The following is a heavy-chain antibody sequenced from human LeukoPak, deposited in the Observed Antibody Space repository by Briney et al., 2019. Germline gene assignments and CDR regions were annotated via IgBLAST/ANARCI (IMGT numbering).Heavy chain of an antibody. D-gene: IGHD3-3*01. CDR2: IYYSGST. CDR3: ARVNYDFWSGTDY. Sequence: SEALSLTCSLSGGSISSYYWSWIRQPPGKGLEWIGYIYYSGSTNYNPSLQSRLTMSVDTSNNQFSLKLTSVTAAGTAVYYCARVNYDFWSGTDYWGQGTLVTVSS. V-gene: IGHV4-59*01. J-gene: IGHJ4*02. CDR1: GGSISSYY.